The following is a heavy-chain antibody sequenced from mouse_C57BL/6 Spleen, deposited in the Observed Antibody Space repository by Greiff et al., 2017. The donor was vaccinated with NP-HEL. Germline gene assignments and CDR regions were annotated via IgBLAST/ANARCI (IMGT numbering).Heavy chain of an antibody. J-gene: IGHJ4*01. Sequence: EVNLVESGGGLVKPGGSLKLSCAASGFTFSDYGMHWVRQAPEKGLEWVAYISSGSSTIYYADTVKGRFTISRDNAKNTLCLQMTSLRAEDTAVYYCARTEAMDYWGQGTSVTVSS. V-gene: IGHV5-17*01. CDR3: ARTEAMDY. CDR1: GFTFSDYG. CDR2: ISSGSSTI.